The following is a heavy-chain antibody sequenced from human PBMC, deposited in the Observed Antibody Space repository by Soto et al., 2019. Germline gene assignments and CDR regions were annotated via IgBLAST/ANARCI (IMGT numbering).Heavy chain of an antibody. CDR2: IYYSGST. CDR1: GGSISSGDYY. V-gene: IGHV4-30-4*01. Sequence: SETLSLTCTVSGGSISSGDYYWSWIRQPPGKGLEWIGYIYYSGSTYYNPSLKSRVTISVDTSKNQFSLKLSSVTAADTAVYYCARSMFQAHLVFDYWGQGTLVTVSS. D-gene: IGHD3-10*02. J-gene: IGHJ4*02. CDR3: ARSMFQAHLVFDY.